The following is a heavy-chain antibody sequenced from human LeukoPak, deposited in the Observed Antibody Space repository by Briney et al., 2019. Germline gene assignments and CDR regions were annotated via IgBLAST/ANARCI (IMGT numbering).Heavy chain of an antibody. Sequence: PGGSLRLSCAASGFTFSSYAMSWVRQAPGKGLEWVSAISGSGGSAYYADSVKGRFTISRDNSKNTLYLQMNSLRAEDTAVYYCAKVPSMVRGVAFDYWGQGALVTVSS. CDR1: GFTFSSYA. CDR2: ISGSGGSA. V-gene: IGHV3-23*01. CDR3: AKVPSMVRGVAFDY. D-gene: IGHD3-10*01. J-gene: IGHJ4*02.